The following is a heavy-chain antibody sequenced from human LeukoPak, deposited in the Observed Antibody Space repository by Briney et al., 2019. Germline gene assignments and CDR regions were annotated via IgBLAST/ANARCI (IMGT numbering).Heavy chain of an antibody. D-gene: IGHD6-19*01. V-gene: IGHV3-23*01. J-gene: IGHJ4*02. CDR2: ISGSGGST. CDR3: ALLGIPSGWSYFDY. Sequence: GGSLRLSCAASGSTFSSYAMSWARHAPGKGLEWVSAISGSGGSTYYADSGKGRFTISRDNSKNTLYLQMNSLRAEDTAVYYCALLGIPSGWSYFDYWGQGTLVTVSS. CDR1: GSTFSSYA.